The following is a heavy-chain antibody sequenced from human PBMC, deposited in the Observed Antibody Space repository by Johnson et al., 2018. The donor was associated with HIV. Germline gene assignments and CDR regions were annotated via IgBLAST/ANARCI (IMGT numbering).Heavy chain of an antibody. CDR2: IKLDGSDK. J-gene: IGHJ3*02. V-gene: IGHV3-7*03. CDR1: GFTFGTYW. D-gene: IGHD6-19*01. Sequence: MQLVESGGGVVQPGRSLRLSCAASGFTFGTYWMTWVRQAPGNGLEWVATIKLDGSDKYYLDSVKGRFTISRDNAKNSLYLQMNSLRAEDTALYYCARRGGSGWSAFDIWGQGTIVTVSS. CDR3: ARRGGSGWSAFDI.